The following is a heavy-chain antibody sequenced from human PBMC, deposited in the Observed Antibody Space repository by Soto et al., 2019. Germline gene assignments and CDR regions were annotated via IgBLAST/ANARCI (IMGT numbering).Heavy chain of an antibody. Sequence: QVQLVQSGAEVKKPGSSVKVSCKASGGTFSSYTISWVRQAPGQGLEWMGRIIPILGIANYAQKFQGRVTINADKSTSTANKELSSLRSEDTAGYYCARGDCSSTSCYSRNWFDPWGQGTLVTVSS. D-gene: IGHD2-2*02. CDR2: IIPILGIA. V-gene: IGHV1-69*02. CDR1: GGTFSSYT. CDR3: ARGDCSSTSCYSRNWFDP. J-gene: IGHJ5*02.